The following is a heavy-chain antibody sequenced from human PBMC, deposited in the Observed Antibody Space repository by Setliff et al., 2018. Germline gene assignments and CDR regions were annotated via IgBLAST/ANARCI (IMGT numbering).Heavy chain of an antibody. D-gene: IGHD3-22*01. CDR1: GFTFSSYS. J-gene: IGHJ5*02. Sequence: LSCAASGFTFSSYSMNWVRQAPGKGLEWVSSISSSSSYIYYADSVKGRFTISRDNAKNSLYLQMNSLRAEDTAVYYCARSDDYYDSSGFWFDPWGQGTLVTVSS. V-gene: IGHV3-21*01. CDR3: ARSDDYYDSSGFWFDP. CDR2: ISSSSSYI.